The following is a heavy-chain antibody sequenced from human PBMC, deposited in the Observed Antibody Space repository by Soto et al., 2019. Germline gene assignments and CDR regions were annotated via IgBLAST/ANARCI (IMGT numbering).Heavy chain of an antibody. V-gene: IGHV1-2*02. CDR2: INPSSGDS. CDR1: GYTFTAYY. J-gene: IGHJ6*02. Sequence: QVHLVQSGAEVAKPGASVKVSCKTSGYTFTAYYIHWVRQAPGQGLEWMGWINPSSGDSKYAQKFQGRVTMTSDTSISTAYLDLSNLRSDDTAVYYCAREGGSAYGMDVWGQGTPVTVSS. CDR3: AREGGSAYGMDV. D-gene: IGHD1-26*01.